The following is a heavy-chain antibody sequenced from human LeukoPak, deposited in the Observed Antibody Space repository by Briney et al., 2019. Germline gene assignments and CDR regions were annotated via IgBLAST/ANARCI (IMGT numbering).Heavy chain of an antibody. D-gene: IGHD1-26*01. CDR3: AGGSSMEV. CDR1: GFPFSNSW. V-gene: IGHV3-7*03. J-gene: IGHJ6*04. Sequence: PGGSLRLSCAVSGFPFSNSWMYWVRQAPGKGLEGVANIKKNGSGRSYVDSVKGRFNISRDNARNSLYLQMNSLRVEDAAVYFCAGGSSMEVWCKGTAVTVSS. CDR2: IKKNGSGR.